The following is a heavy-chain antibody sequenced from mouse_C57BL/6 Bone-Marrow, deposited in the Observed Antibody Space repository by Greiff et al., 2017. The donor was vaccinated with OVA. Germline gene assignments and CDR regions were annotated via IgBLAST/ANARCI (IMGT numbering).Heavy chain of an antibody. D-gene: IGHD1-1*01. J-gene: IGHJ2*01. CDR2: IYPGSGNT. V-gene: IGHV1-76*01. CDR3: ARPYYYGSSLDY. CDR1: GYTFTDYY. Sequence: QVQLQQSGAELVRPGASVKLSCKASGYTFTDYYINWVKQRPGQGLEWIARIYPGSGNTYYNEKFKGKATLTAEKSSSTAYMQLSSLTSEDSAVYFCARPYYYGSSLDYWGQGTTLTVSS.